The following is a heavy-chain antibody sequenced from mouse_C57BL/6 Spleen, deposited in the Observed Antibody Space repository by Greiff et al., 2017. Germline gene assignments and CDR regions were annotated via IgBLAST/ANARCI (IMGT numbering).Heavy chain of an antibody. Sequence: VQLQQPGAELVMPGASVKLSCKASGYTFTRYWMHWVKQRPGQGLEWIGEIDPSDSYTNYNQKFKGKSTLTVDKSSSTAYMQLSSLTSEDSAVYYCASLGRWFAYWGQGTLVTVSA. V-gene: IGHV1-69*01. CDR3: ASLGRWFAY. CDR2: IDPSDSYT. J-gene: IGHJ3*01. CDR1: GYTFTRYW. D-gene: IGHD4-1*01.